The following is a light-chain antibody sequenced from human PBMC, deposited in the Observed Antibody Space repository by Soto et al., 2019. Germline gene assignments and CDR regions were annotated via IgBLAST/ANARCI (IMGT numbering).Light chain of an antibody. CDR1: QDISNY. J-gene: IGKJ3*01. V-gene: IGKV1-27*01. CDR2: AAS. CDR3: QKYNVAPPT. Sequence: DIQMTQSPSSLSASVGDRVTIPCRASQDISNYLAWYQQTPGKVPKLLIHAASTFQSGVPSRFSGSGSETDFTLTISSLQTEDVATYYCQKYNVAPPTIGTGTKVHSK.